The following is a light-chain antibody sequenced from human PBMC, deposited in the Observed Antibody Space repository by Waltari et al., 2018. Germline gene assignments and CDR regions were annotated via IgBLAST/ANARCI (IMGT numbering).Light chain of an antibody. CDR3: QSYDSTNLL. Sequence: QSVLTQPPSVPGAPGQRVTISCTGSDADIGAGSDVYWYQQLPRTDPKLLIFGNNNRPSGLPVRFSGSKSGTSASLVISELQAEDEADYYCQSYDSTNLLFGGGTKLTVL. CDR2: GNN. J-gene: IGLJ2*01. V-gene: IGLV1-40*01. CDR1: DADIGAGSD.